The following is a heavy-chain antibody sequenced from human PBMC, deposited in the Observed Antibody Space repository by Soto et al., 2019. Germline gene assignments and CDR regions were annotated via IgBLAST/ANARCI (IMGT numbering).Heavy chain of an antibody. CDR3: ARGSVDTVDSSGFYEY. V-gene: IGHV4-34*01. CDR1: GGSFSAYY. CDR2: INHSGGT. Sequence: PSDTLSLTCAVYGGSFSAYYWSWIRQPPGKGLEWIGEINHSGGTSYNPSLKSRVTISVDTSKSQFSLKLTSVTAADRAVYYCARGSVDTVDSSGFYEYWGQVTPATVS. D-gene: IGHD3-22*01. J-gene: IGHJ4*02.